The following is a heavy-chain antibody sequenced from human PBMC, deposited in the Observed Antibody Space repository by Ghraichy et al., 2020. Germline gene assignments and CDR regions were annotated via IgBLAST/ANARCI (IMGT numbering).Heavy chain of an antibody. CDR3: ARDLEGRDGYNLFDY. V-gene: IGHV3-30*04. J-gene: IGHJ4*02. CDR1: GFTFSSYA. D-gene: IGHD5-24*01. Sequence: GGSLRLSCAASGFTFSSYAMHWVRQAPGKGLEWVAVISYDGSNKYYADSVKGRFTISRDNSKNTLYLQMNSLRAEDTAVYYCARDLEGRDGYNLFDYWGQGTLVTVSS. CDR2: ISYDGSNK.